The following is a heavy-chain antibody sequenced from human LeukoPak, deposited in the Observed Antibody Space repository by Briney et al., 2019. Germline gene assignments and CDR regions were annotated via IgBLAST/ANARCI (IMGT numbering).Heavy chain of an antibody. D-gene: IGHD3-22*01. CDR3: ARDRGEYDSSGTFDY. Sequence: ASVKVSCKASGYTFTGYYLHWVRQAPGQGLEWMGWIYPKTGGTSYAQKFQGRVTMTTDTSTSTAYMELRSLRSDDTAVYYCARDRGEYDSSGTFDYWGQGTLVTVSS. CDR1: GYTFTGYY. CDR2: IYPKTGGT. J-gene: IGHJ4*02. V-gene: IGHV1-2*02.